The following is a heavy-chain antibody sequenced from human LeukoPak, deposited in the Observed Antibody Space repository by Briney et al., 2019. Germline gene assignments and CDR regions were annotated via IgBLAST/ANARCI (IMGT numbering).Heavy chain of an antibody. CDR1: GYTFTGYF. J-gene: IGHJ4*02. CDR3: ARALPAAGPTFDY. D-gene: IGHD6-13*01. V-gene: IGHV1-2*02. CDR2: INPNSGGT. Sequence: ASVKVSCKASGYTFTGYFMHWVRRAPGQGLEWMGWINPNSGGTNYAQKFQGRVTMARDTPISTAYMELSRLRSDDTAVYYCARALPAAGPTFDYWGQGTLVTVSS.